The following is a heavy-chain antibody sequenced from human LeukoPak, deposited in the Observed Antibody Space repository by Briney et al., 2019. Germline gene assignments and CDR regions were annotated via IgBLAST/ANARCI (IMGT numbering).Heavy chain of an antibody. J-gene: IGHJ4*02. Sequence: PGGSLRLSCAASGFTFSSYAMSWVRQAPGKGLEWVSSISSSSTYMYYADSVRGRFTISRDNAKNSLYLQMNSLRAGDTAVYYCARDPPGSYYGSYWGQGTLVTVSS. CDR2: ISSSSTYM. D-gene: IGHD1-26*01. V-gene: IGHV3-21*01. CDR1: GFTFSSYA. CDR3: ARDPPGSYYGSY.